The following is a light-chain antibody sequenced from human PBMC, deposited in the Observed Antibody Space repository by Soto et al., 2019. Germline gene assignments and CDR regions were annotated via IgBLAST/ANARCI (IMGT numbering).Light chain of an antibody. CDR3: QQRNDWRRGT. J-gene: IGKJ5*01. CDR1: QSVSSSY. CDR2: GAS. V-gene: IGKV3D-20*02. Sequence: EIVLTQSPGTLSLSPVERATLSCRSSQSVSSSYLAWYQQKPGQAPRLLIYGASSRATGIPDRFSGSGSGTDFTLTISSLQPDDVAVYYCQQRNDWRRGTFGQGTRLEIK.